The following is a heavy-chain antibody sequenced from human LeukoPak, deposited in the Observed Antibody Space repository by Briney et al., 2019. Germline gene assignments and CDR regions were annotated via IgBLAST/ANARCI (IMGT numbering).Heavy chain of an antibody. CDR1: GYTFTSYA. CDR3: ARARGKTFPYSTWVTDY. CDR2: IDTNTGNP. Sequence: GVSVKVSCKASGYTFTSYAMNWVRQAPGQGLEWMGWIDTNTGNPTYAQGFTGRFVFSLDTSVSTAYLQISSLKAEDTAVYYCARARGKTFPYSTWVTDYWGQGTLVTVSS. D-gene: IGHD2-15*01. J-gene: IGHJ4*02. V-gene: IGHV7-4-1*02.